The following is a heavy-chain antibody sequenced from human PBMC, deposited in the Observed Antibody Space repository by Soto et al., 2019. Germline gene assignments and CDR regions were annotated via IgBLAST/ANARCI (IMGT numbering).Heavy chain of an antibody. V-gene: IGHV1-46*01. CDR1: GYTFTSYY. D-gene: IGHD1-26*01. CDR2: INPSGGST. J-gene: IGHJ4*02. Sequence: ASVKVSCKASGYTFTSYYMHWVRQAPGQGLEWMGIINPSGGSTSYAQKFQGRVTMTRDTSTSTVYMELSSLRSEDTAVYYCARDGWELLRVEPRGNFFDYWGQGTLVTVSS. CDR3: ARDGWELLRVEPRGNFFDY.